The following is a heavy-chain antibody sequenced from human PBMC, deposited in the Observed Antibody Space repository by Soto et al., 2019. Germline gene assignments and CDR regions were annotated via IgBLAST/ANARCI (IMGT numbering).Heavy chain of an antibody. V-gene: IGHV4-30-2*01. Sequence: QLQLQESGSGLVKPSQTLSLTCAVSGSSISSGGYSWSWIRQPPGKGLEWIGYIYHSGSTYYNPSLKSRVTISVDRSKNQFSLKLSSVTAADTAVYYCGRVPSPWGQGTLVTVSS. CDR1: GSSISSGGYS. CDR2: IYHSGST. J-gene: IGHJ5*02. CDR3: GRVPSP.